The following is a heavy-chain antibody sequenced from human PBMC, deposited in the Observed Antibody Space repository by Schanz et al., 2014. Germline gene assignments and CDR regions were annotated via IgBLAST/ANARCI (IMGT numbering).Heavy chain of an antibody. V-gene: IGHV3-30*04. D-gene: IGHD6-19*01. CDR3: ARDPNTSAWLPYFDT. Sequence: QVQLAESGGGVVQPGRSLRLSCAASGFTFSSYAMTWVRQAPGKGLEWLAVMWNDGIKTHYADSGKGRFTISRDNSKNTVYLQMNSLRTDDTAMYYCARDPNTSAWLPYFDTWGQGTLVTVSS. CDR2: MWNDGIKT. J-gene: IGHJ4*02. CDR1: GFTFSSYA.